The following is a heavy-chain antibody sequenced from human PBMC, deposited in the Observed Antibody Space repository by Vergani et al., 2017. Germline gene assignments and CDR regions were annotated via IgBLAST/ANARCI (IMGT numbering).Heavy chain of an antibody. J-gene: IGHJ6*03. CDR3: AREGSVPAAIAGGYYYYYYMDV. V-gene: IGHV3-7*03. CDR1: GFTFSSYW. CDR2: IKQDGSEK. D-gene: IGHD2-2*01. Sequence: EVQLVESGGGLVQPGGSLRLSCAASGFTFSSYWMSWVRQAPGKGLEWVANIKQDGSEKYYVDSVKGRFTISRDNAKNSLYLQINSLRAEDTAVYYCAREGSVPAAIAGGYYYYYYMDVWGKGTTVTVSS.